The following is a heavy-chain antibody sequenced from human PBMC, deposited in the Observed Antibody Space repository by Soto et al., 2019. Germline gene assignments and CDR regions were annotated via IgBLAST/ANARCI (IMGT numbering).Heavy chain of an antibody. V-gene: IGHV3-30*18. CDR1: GLTFRDYG. CDR3: AKGTRRYYDFWSGQRLDYAIDV. Sequence: PGVSLRLSCVASGLTFRDYGMYWVRQAPGEGLEWVAVILNDGSNKYYADSVKRRFTISRDNSKDTLFLQMNSLRAEDTAVYYCAKGTRRYYDFWSGQRLDYAIDVWGQGTTVTVSS. J-gene: IGHJ6*02. CDR2: ILNDGSNK. D-gene: IGHD3-3*01.